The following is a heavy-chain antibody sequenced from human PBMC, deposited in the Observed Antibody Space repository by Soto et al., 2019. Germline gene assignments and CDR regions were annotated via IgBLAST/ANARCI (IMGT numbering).Heavy chain of an antibody. CDR2: ISAYNGNT. CDR1: GYTFTSYG. Sequence: ASVKVSCKASGYTFTSYGISWVRQAPGQGLEWMGWISAYNGNTNYAQKLQGRVTMTTDTSTSTAYMELRSLRSDDTAVYYCARAFTDYYDSSGYSQYYYYGMDVWGQGTTVTVSS. D-gene: IGHD3-22*01. V-gene: IGHV1-18*01. J-gene: IGHJ6*02. CDR3: ARAFTDYYDSSGYSQYYYYGMDV.